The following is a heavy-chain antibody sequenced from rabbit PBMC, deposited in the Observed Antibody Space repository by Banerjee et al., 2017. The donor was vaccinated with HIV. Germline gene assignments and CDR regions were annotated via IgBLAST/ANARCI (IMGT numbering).Heavy chain of an antibody. CDR1: GFDLSSYYY. CDR3: ARGYPTYDYYTL. J-gene: IGHJ4*01. CDR2: IDSGSGNT. Sequence: QSLEESGGDLVKPGASLTLTCTASGFDLSSYYYMCWVRQAPGKGLEWIGCIDSGSGNTYYASWAKGRFTISKTSSTTVTLQMTSLTAADTATYFCARGYPTYDYYTLWGPGTLVTVS. V-gene: IGHV1S40*01. D-gene: IGHD8-1*01.